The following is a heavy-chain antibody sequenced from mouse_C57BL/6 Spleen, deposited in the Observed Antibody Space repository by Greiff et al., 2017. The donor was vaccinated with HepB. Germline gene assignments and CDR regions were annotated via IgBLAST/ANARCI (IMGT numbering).Heavy chain of an antibody. J-gene: IGHJ4*01. CDR1: GFTFSDYG. D-gene: IGHD4-1*01. V-gene: IGHV5-17*01. Sequence: EVKVVESGGGLVKPGGSLKLSCAASGFTFSDYGMHWVRQAPEKGLEWVAYISSGSSTIYYADTVKGRFTISRDNAKNTLFLQMTSLRSEDTAMYYCASLGRDYWYAMDYWGQGTSVTVSS. CDR2: ISSGSSTI. CDR3: ASLGRDYWYAMDY.